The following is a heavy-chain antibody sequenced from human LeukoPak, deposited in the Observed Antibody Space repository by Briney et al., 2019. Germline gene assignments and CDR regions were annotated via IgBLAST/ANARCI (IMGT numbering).Heavy chain of an antibody. CDR3: AKESGHCSSTSCYILWFDP. Sequence: PGGSLRLSCAASGFTFSSYGMHWVRQAPGKGLEWVAFIRYDGSNKYYADSVKGRFTISRDNSKNTLYLQMNSLRAEDTAVYYCAKESGHCSSTSCYILWFDPWGQGTLVTVSS. CDR2: IRYDGSNK. V-gene: IGHV3-30*02. CDR1: GFTFSSYG. D-gene: IGHD2-2*02. J-gene: IGHJ5*02.